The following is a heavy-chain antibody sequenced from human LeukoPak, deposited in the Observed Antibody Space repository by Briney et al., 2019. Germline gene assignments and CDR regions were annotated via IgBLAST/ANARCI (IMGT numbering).Heavy chain of an antibody. D-gene: IGHD1-1*01. CDR2: INSDSGGT. CDR3: ARGRVHSWSDAFDI. CDR1: GYTFTGHY. J-gene: IGHJ3*02. Sequence: GASVKVSCKASGYTFTGHYMHWVRQAPGQGLEWMGWINSDSGGTKYAQKFQGSVIMTRVTSISTACMELSRLKSDDTAVYYCARGRVHSWSDAFDIWGQGTTVTVSS. V-gene: IGHV1-2*02.